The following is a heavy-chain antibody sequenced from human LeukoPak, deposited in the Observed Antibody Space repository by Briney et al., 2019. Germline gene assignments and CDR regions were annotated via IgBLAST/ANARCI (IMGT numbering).Heavy chain of an antibody. V-gene: IGHV3-30*02. CDR3: AKDQYSSSWYSDY. D-gene: IGHD6-13*01. Sequence: PGGSLRLSCAASGFTFSSYGMHWVRQAPGKGLEWVAFIPYDGSNKYYADSVKGRFTISRDTSKNTLYLQMNSLRAEDTAVYYCAKDQYSSSWYSDYWGQGTLVTVSS. CDR1: GFTFSSYG. CDR2: IPYDGSNK. J-gene: IGHJ4*02.